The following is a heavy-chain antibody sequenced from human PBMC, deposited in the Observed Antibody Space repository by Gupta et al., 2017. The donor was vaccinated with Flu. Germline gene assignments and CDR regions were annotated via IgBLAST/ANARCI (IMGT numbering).Heavy chain of an antibody. CDR3: ARDDCSSTSCLREYYYALDV. V-gene: IGHV3-33*01. CDR1: GVTFSTYG. CDR2: IWRNGSDE. D-gene: IGHD2-2*01. Sequence: QVHLVESGGGVVQPGRSLRLSCEASGVTFSTYGLHWVRQAPGKGLEWVALIWRNGSDENKRYYGDSVKGRFTISRDNSKNTVYLEMNSLRVDDTAVYYCARDDCSSTSCLREYYYALDVWGQGTTVTVSS. J-gene: IGHJ6*02.